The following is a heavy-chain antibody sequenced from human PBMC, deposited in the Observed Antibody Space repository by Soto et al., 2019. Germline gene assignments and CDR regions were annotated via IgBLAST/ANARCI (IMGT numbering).Heavy chain of an antibody. CDR3: AANPSHTYYYDSRGDPMAFDI. D-gene: IGHD3-22*01. CDR1: GFTFPSSA. Sequence: SVQVSFKASGFTFPSSAVQWVRQARGQRLAWIGWIVVGSGNTNYAQKFQERVTITRDMSTSTAYMELSSLRSEDTAVYYCAANPSHTYYYDSRGDPMAFDIWGQGTMVTVSS. J-gene: IGHJ3*02. V-gene: IGHV1-58*01. CDR2: IVVGSGNT.